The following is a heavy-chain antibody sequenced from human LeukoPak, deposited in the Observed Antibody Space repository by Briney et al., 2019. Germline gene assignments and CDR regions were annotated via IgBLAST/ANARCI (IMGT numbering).Heavy chain of an antibody. J-gene: IGHJ5*02. CDR1: GGTFSSYA. D-gene: IGHD3-22*01. CDR3: AGGGYYDSKFDP. CDR2: IIPILGTA. V-gene: IGHV1-69*04. Sequence: ASVKVSCKASGGTFSSYALSWVRQAPGQGLEWMGRIIPILGTANYAQKFQGRVTITADKSTSTAYMELSSLRSEDTAVYYCAGGGYYDSKFDPWGQGTLVTVSS.